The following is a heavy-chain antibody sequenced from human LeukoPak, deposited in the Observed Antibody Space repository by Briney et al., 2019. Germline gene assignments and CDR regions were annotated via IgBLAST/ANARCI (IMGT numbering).Heavy chain of an antibody. CDR2: ISWDGGST. CDR1: GFTFDDYT. Sequence: PGGSLCFTCAGYGFTFDDYTMDWVGHAPGMGLEWGSLISWDGGSTYYADSVKGRLTISRDNSKNSLYLQMNSLRTEDTALYYCAKDWGYDSDAFDIWGQGTMVTVSS. J-gene: IGHJ3*02. D-gene: IGHD3-16*01. V-gene: IGHV3-43*01. CDR3: AKDWGYDSDAFDI.